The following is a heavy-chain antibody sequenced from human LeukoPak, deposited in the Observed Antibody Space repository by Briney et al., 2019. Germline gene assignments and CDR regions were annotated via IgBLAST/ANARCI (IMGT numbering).Heavy chain of an antibody. CDR3: ARGRRVRGAPFDY. Sequence: SETLSLTCAVYGGSFSGYYWSWIRQPPGKGLEWIGEINHSGSTNYNPSLKSRVTISVDTSKNQFSLKLSSVTAADTAVYYCARGRRVRGAPFDYWDQGTLVTVSS. CDR1: GGSFSGYY. CDR2: INHSGST. D-gene: IGHD3-10*01. J-gene: IGHJ4*02. V-gene: IGHV4-34*01.